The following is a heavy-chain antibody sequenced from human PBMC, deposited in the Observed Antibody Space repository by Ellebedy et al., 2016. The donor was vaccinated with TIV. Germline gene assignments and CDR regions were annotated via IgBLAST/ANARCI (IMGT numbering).Heavy chain of an antibody. CDR1: GGSISSYY. CDR2: IYYSGST. D-gene: IGHD6-13*01. J-gene: IGHJ4*02. Sequence: SETLSLXCTVSGGSISSYYWSWIRQPPGKGLEWIGYIYYSGSTYYNPSLKSRVTISVDRSKNQFSLKLSSVTAADTAMYYCARGSSSWYSYFDYWGQGTLVTVSS. CDR3: ARGSSSWYSYFDY. V-gene: IGHV4-59*12.